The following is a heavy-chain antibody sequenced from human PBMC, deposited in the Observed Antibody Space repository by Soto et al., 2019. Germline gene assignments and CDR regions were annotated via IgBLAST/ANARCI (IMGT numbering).Heavy chain of an antibody. CDR1: GYTFTSYY. V-gene: IGHV1-46*01. J-gene: IGHJ4*02. CDR3: HCITMIVVVRAHENLVDY. CDR2: INPSGGST. D-gene: IGHD3-22*01. Sequence: GASVKVSCKASGYTFTSYYMHWVRQAPGQGLEWMGIINPSGGSTSYAQKFQGRVTMTRDTSTSTVYMELSSLRSEDTAVYYCHCITMIVVVRAHENLVDYWGQGTLVTVSS.